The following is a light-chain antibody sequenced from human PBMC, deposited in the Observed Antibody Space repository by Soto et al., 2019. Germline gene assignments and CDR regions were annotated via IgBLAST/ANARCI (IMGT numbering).Light chain of an antibody. CDR2: EVT. V-gene: IGLV2-14*01. CDR3: SSYTSTSTPLI. CDR1: SSDIDAYDY. Sequence: QSALTQPASVSGSPGQSITISCSGSSSDIDAYDYVSWYQQHPGKAPKLLIYEVTSRPSGVSHRFSGSKSGNTASLSISGLQLEDDADYYCSSYTSTSTPLIFGGGTKLTVL. J-gene: IGLJ2*01.